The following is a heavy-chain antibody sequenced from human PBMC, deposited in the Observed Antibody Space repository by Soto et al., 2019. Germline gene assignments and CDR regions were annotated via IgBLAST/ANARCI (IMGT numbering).Heavy chain of an antibody. V-gene: IGHV3-30*18. CDR1: XXTFRTYX. D-gene: IGHD6-6*01. J-gene: IGHJ6*02. Sequence: QVQLVESGGGVVQPGRSLRLSCXASXXTFRTYXMXWXXQAPGXXLEXLAXXXNNGINKYYADSVKGRFTISRDNSRDTLFLQMNSLRGEDTAIYYCAKVIRADSTSSNFYYYSGLDVWGQGTTVTVSS. CDR2: XXNNGINK. CDR3: AKVIRADSTSSNFYYYSGLDV.